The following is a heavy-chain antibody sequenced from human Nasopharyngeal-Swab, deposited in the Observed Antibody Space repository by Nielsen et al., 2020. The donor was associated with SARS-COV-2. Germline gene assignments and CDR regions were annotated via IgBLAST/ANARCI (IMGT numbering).Heavy chain of an antibody. CDR1: GGTFSSYA. J-gene: IGHJ6*03. CDR2: IIPIFGTA. Sequence: VKVSCKASGGTFSSYAISWVRQAPGQGLAWMGGIIPIFGTANYAQKFQGRVTITADESTSTAYMELSSLRSEDTAVYYCAIMTTVTSYLFYYYYYMDVWGKGTTVTVSS. V-gene: IGHV1-69*01. CDR3: AIMTTVTSYLFYYYYYMDV. D-gene: IGHD4-11*01.